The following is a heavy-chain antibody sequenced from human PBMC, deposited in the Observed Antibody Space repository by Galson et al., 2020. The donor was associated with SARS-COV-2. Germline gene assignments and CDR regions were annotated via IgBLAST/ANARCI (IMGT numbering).Heavy chain of an antibody. D-gene: IGHD6-13*01. CDR2: ISYDRSNT. CDR1: GFTLRSYA. J-gene: IGHJ4*02. V-gene: IGHV3-30-3*01. CDR3: ASETIAAAGTTLFDY. Sequence: LYCSASGFTLRSYAIHWFRQDPGSRPAWVAVISYDRSNTYDSHPVQGRFTISRDNSKNTLYLQMNSLRAEDTAVYYCASETIAAAGTTLFDYWGQGTLVTVAS.